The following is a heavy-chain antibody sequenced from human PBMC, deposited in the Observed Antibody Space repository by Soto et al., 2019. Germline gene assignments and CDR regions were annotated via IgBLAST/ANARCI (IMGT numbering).Heavy chain of an antibody. CDR2: ISYDGSNK. D-gene: IGHD5-18*01. V-gene: IGHV3-30*18. CDR1: GFTFSSYG. J-gene: IGHJ4*02. CDR3: AKAGYSYGYGFIDY. Sequence: QVQLVESGGGVVQPGRSLRLSCAASGFTFSSYGMHWVRQAPGKGLEWVAVISYDGSNKYYADSVKGRFTISRDNSKNTLYLQLNSLRAEDTAVYYCAKAGYSYGYGFIDYWGQGTLVTVSS.